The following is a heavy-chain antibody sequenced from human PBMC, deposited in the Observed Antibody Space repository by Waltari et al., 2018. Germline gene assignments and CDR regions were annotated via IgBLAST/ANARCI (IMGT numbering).Heavy chain of an antibody. Sequence: QVQLQQWGAGLLKPSETLSLTCAVYGGSFSGYYWSWLRQPPGKGLEWIGEINHSGSTNYNPSLKSRVTISVDTSKNQFSLKLSSVTAADTAVYYCARGWMDCSGGSCPFLGSMVFDYWGQGTLVTVSS. D-gene: IGHD2-15*01. CDR3: ARGWMDCSGGSCPFLGSMVFDY. J-gene: IGHJ4*02. V-gene: IGHV4-34*01. CDR1: GGSFSGYY. CDR2: INHSGST.